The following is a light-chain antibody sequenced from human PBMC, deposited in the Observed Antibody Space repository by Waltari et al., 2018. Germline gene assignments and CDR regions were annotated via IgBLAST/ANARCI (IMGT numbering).Light chain of an antibody. Sequence: QSALTQPPSVSGSPGQSVTISCTGTSSDVGSYNRVSWYQQPPGTAPKLMIYEDSNRPSGVPDRFSGSKSGNTASLTISGLQAEDEADYYCSLYTSSSTVFGGGTKLTVL. CDR2: EDS. V-gene: IGLV2-18*01. CDR3: SLYTSSSTV. J-gene: IGLJ2*01. CDR1: SSDVGSYNR.